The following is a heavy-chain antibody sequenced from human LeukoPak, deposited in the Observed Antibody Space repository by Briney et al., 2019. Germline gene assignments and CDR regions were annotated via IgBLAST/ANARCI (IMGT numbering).Heavy chain of an antibody. D-gene: IGHD1-26*01. CDR1: GGTFSSYA. J-gene: IGHJ4*02. V-gene: IGHV1-3*01. CDR3: AREFWGSYYTGFDY. CDR2: INAGNGNT. Sequence: ASVKVSCKASGGTFSSYAISWVRQAPGQRLEWMGWINAGNGNTKYSQKFQGRVTITRDTSASTAYMELSSLRSEDTAVYYCAREFWGSYYTGFDYWGQGTLVTVSS.